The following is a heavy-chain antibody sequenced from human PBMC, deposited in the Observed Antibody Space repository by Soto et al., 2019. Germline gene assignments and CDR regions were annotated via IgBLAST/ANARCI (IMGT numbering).Heavy chain of an antibody. CDR1: GGSISSGGYY. J-gene: IGHJ6*02. V-gene: IGHV4-31*03. CDR3: ARDVHYDFWSGYWYGMDV. D-gene: IGHD3-3*01. CDR2: IYYSGST. Sequence: ASETLSLTCTVSGGSISSGGYYWSWIRQHPGKGLEWIGYIYYSGSTYYNPSLKSRVTISVDTSKNQFSLKLSSVTAADTAVYYCARDVHYDFWSGYWYGMDVWGQGTTVTVSS.